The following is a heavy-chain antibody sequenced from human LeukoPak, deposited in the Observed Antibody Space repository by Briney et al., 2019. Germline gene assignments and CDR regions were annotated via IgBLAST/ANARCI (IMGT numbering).Heavy chain of an antibody. V-gene: IGHV3-30*02. Sequence: GGSLRLSCAASGFTFSNYGMHWVRQAPGKGLEWVSFIRYDGSNKYYADSVKGRFTLSRDNFKKTLYLQMNSLRPEDTAIYYCARDPSNSGSYYVFDYWGQGTLVTVSS. D-gene: IGHD1-26*01. CDR3: ARDPSNSGSYYVFDY. CDR1: GFTFSNYG. J-gene: IGHJ4*02. CDR2: IRYDGSNK.